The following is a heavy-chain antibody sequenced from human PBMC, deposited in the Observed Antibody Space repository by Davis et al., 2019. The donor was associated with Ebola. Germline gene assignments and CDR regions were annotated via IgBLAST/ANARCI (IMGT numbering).Heavy chain of an antibody. CDR1: GFTFDDYA. J-gene: IGHJ4*02. CDR2: IYSGGGT. V-gene: IGHV3-53*01. CDR3: AGGTRSGRHLDY. D-gene: IGHD1-26*01. Sequence: GGSLRLSCAASGFTFDDYAMHWVRQAPGKGLEWVSVIYSGGGTYYPDSVRGRFTISRDNSKNMLFLQMNYLGIEDAAVYYCAGGTRSGRHLDYWGQGTLVTVSS.